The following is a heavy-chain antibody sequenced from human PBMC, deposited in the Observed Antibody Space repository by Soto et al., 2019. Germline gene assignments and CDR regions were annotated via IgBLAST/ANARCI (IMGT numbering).Heavy chain of an antibody. V-gene: IGHV4-31*03. CDR3: AGDGPARSAARFFEC. CDR1: GGSISIGGYY. D-gene: IGHD6-6*01. CDR2: INYSGST. J-gene: IGHJ4*02. Sequence: SETLSLTCTVSGGSISIGGYYWRWIRQHPGKGLEWIGYINYSGSTYYNPSLKSRVTISVDTSKNQFSLKLSSVTAADTAVYYWAGDGPARSAARFFECCGQGTRVTVGS.